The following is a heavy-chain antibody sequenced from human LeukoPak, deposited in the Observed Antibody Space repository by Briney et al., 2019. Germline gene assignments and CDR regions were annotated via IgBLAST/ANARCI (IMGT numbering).Heavy chain of an antibody. Sequence: ASVKVSCKASGYTFTTYSMHWVRQAPGQGLEWMGIINPSGGSTKYAQKFQVRVTMTRDTSTSTVYMELSSLRSEDTAVYYCARGKVVTMVRGVIITYFDYWGQGTLVTVSS. CDR1: GYTFTTYS. V-gene: IGHV1-46*01. CDR2: INPSGGST. CDR3: ARGKVVTMVRGVIITYFDY. D-gene: IGHD3-10*01. J-gene: IGHJ4*02.